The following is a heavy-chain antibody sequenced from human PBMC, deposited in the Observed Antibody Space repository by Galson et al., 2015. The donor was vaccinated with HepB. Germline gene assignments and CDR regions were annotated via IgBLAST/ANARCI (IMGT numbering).Heavy chain of an antibody. CDR3: AKAHCSSTSCYPDC. CDR2: ISWNGGYI. CDR1: GFTFDDYA. V-gene: IGHV3-9*01. J-gene: IGHJ4*02. D-gene: IGHD2-2*01. Sequence: SLRLSCAASGFTFDDYAMHWVRQALGEGLEWVSGISWNGGYIGYADSVKGRFTISRENAKNSLYLQMNSLRAEDTALYYCAKAHCSSTSCYPDCWGQGTLVTVSS.